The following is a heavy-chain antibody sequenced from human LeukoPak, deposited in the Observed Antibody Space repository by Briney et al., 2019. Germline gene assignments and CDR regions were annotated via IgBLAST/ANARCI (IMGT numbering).Heavy chain of an antibody. CDR1: GYSFTNYW. Sequence: GESLKISCEGSGYSFTNYWIGWVRQMPGKGLEWMGIIYPGDSDTRYSPSFQGQVTISADKSISTAYLQWSSLKASDTAMYYCARHGGQRSYDILTGYYMADYWGQGTLVTVSS. CDR2: IYPGDSDT. J-gene: IGHJ4*02. D-gene: IGHD3-9*01. CDR3: ARHGGQRSYDILTGYYMADY. V-gene: IGHV5-51*01.